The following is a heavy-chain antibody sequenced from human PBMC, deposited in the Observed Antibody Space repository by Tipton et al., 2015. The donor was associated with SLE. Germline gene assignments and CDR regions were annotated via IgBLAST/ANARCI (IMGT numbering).Heavy chain of an antibody. D-gene: IGHD1-26*01. V-gene: IGHV4-39*07. Sequence: LRLSCTVSGGSISSSSYYWGWIRQPPGKGLEWIGSIYYSGSTYYNPSLKSRVTISVDTSKNQFSLKLSSVTAADTAVYYCASGWDLFFDYWGQGTLVTVSS. CDR3: ASGWDLFFDY. J-gene: IGHJ4*02. CDR2: IYYSGST. CDR1: GGSISSSSYY.